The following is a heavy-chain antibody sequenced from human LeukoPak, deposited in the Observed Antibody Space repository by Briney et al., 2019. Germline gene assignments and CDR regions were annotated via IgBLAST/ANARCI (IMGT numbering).Heavy chain of an antibody. Sequence: PSETLSLTCTVSGGSISGGGYFWSWIRHHPGQGLVWIGYISFSGSTYYIPSLESQVSISVDTSKKQFSLRLTSVTAADTAVYFCAREAYDSSGHRFFQHWGQGTLVTVSS. D-gene: IGHD3-22*01. J-gene: IGHJ1*01. CDR2: ISFSGST. V-gene: IGHV4-31*01. CDR3: AREAYDSSGHRFFQH. CDR1: GGSISGGGYF.